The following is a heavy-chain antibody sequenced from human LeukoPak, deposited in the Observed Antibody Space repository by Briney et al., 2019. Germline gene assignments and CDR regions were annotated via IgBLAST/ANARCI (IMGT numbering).Heavy chain of an antibody. CDR2: MNPNSGNT. J-gene: IGHJ4*02. V-gene: IGHV1-8*01. D-gene: IGHD2-15*01. CDR1: GYTFTSYD. Sequence: ASVKVSCKASGYTFTSYDINWVRQATGQGLEWMGWMNPNSGNTGYAQKFQGRVTMTRNTSISTAYMELSSLRSEDTAVYYCARVSGYCSGGSCYPWYFDYWGQGTLVTVSS. CDR3: ARVSGYCSGGSCYPWYFDY.